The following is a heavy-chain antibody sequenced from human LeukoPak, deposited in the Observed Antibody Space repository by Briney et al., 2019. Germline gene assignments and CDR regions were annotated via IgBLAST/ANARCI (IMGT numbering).Heavy chain of an antibody. CDR1: GYSFTTYN. V-gene: IGHV1-46*01. J-gene: IGHJ5*02. CDR3: ARVSDVVYSRGFDP. CDR2: INPTDGST. D-gene: IGHD2-15*01. Sequence: ASVTVSCKSSGYSFTTYNIHWVRQAPGQGLEWMGIINPTDGSTSYAQNFQGRVTVTRDTSTSTVYMELSSLRSEDTAVYYCARVSDVVYSRGFDPWGQGTLVTVSS.